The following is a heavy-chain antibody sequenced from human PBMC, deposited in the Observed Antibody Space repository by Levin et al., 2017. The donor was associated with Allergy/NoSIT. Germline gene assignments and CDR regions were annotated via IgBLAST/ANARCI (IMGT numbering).Heavy chain of an antibody. V-gene: IGHV3-21*01. CDR1: GFTFSSYS. J-gene: IGHJ6*03. Sequence: ETLSLTCAASGFTFSSYSMNWVRQAPGKGLEWVSSISSSSSYIYYADSVKGRFTISRDNAKNSLYLQMNSLRAEDTAVYYCARSTGGYSNYYYMDVWGKGTTVTVSS. CDR2: ISSSSSYI. CDR3: ARSTGGYSNYYYMDV. D-gene: IGHD5-18*01.